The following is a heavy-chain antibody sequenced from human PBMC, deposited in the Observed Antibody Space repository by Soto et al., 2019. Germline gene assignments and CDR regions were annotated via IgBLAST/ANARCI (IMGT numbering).Heavy chain of an antibody. J-gene: IGHJ1*01. V-gene: IGHV1-69*09. CDR2: LVPILGRS. D-gene: IGHD3-22*01. CDR3: ARARTVYDRSWGNGAFQH. Sequence: QVQLEQSGAEVTKPGSSVRVSCTASGGTLWNHAVNWVRQAPGQGLDWVGQLVPILGRSASAQQFQARVTLTAYKSANTVFMELAKLTSEDTGVYYCARARTVYDRSWGNGAFQHWGQGTLVTVSS. CDR1: GGTLWNHA.